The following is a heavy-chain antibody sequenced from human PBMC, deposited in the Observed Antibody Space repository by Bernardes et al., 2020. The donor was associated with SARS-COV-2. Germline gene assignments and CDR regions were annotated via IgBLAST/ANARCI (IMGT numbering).Heavy chain of an antibody. CDR3: ARDDKWSFDY. Sequence: GGSLSLSCAASGFTFRSYSMNWVRQAPGKGLEWISYISNDDIYYTDSVRGRLTISRDNAQNSLYLQMNGLTAEDAGVYYCARDDKWSFDYWGQGTPVTVSS. J-gene: IGHJ4*02. V-gene: IGHV3-48*01. CDR1: GFTFRSYS. CDR2: ISNDDI. D-gene: IGHD2-15*01.